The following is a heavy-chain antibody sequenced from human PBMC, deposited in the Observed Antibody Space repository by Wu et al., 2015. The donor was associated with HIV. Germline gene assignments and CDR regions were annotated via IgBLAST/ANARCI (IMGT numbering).Heavy chain of an antibody. CDR1: GYTFTNYY. V-gene: IGHV1-2*02. D-gene: IGHD3-16*01. J-gene: IGHJ4*02. Sequence: QVQLVQSGTEVKKPGTSVKISCKASGYTFTNYYTHWIRQAPGQGLEWMGWIDPNTGDINYAQSFQGRVTMTRDTSIGTAYMELRRLRSDDTALYYCARELILQKKIAFGLDYWGQGTLVTVSS. CDR2: IDPNTGDI. CDR3: ARELILQKKIAFGLDY.